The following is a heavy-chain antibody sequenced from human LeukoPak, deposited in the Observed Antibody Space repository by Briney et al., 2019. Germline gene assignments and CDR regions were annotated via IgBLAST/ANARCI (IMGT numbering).Heavy chain of an antibody. J-gene: IGHJ4*02. CDR1: GYTFSSFY. CDR2: INPNSGGT. D-gene: IGHD6-19*01. CDR3: ARGGWLVK. V-gene: IGHV1-2*02. Sequence: ASVKVSCKASGYTFSSFYIHWLRQAPGQGLEWMGWINPNSGGTNYAQKFQGRVTMTNDTSISTAYMELSRLRYDDTAVYYCARGGWLVKWGQGTLVTDSS.